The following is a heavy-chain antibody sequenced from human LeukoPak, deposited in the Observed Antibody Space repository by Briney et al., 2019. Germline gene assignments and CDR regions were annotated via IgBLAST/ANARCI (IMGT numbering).Heavy chain of an antibody. Sequence: GGSLRLSCAASGFTFSSYSMNWVRQAPGKGLEWVSYIGGSSSTIYYADSVKGRFTISRDNAKNSLYLQMNSLRAEDTAVYYCAREGVVVPAARGVKDAFDIWGQGTMVTVSS. CDR2: IGGSSSTI. J-gene: IGHJ3*02. CDR3: AREGVVVPAARGVKDAFDI. D-gene: IGHD2-2*01. V-gene: IGHV3-48*04. CDR1: GFTFSSYS.